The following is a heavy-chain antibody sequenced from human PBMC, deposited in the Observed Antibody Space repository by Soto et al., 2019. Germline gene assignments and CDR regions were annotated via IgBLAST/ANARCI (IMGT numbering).Heavy chain of an antibody. V-gene: IGHV3-23*01. J-gene: IGHJ5*02. CDR3: AKVRTYYDFWRGYSHNWFAP. CDR1: GFTFSSYA. Sequence: GGSLRLSCAASGFTFSSYAMSWVRQAPGKGLEWVSAISGSGGSTYYADSVKGRFTISRDNSKNTLYLQMNSLRAEDTAVYYCAKVRTYYDFWRGYSHNWFAPWGQGTLVTVSS. CDR2: ISGSGGST. D-gene: IGHD3-3*01.